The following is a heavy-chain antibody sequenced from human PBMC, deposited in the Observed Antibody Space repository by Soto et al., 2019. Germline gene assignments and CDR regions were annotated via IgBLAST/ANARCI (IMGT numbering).Heavy chain of an antibody. J-gene: IGHJ4*02. D-gene: IGHD1-1*01. CDR3: ARDWANCGPYLGIDD. CDR1: GFTFSSHG. Sequence: QVQLVESGGGMVQPGRSLRLSCAASGFTFSSHGIHWVRQAPGKGLEWVTFISYDGSKTYYADSVKGRFTISRDNSQNTVYLEMNILRPDATAVYFCARDWANCGPYLGIDDWGQGSLVTVSS. CDR2: ISYDGSKT. V-gene: IGHV3-30-3*01.